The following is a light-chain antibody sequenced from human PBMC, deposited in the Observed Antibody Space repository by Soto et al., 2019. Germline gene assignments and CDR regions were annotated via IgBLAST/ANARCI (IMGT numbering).Light chain of an antibody. CDR3: KQYGSSPRT. Sequence: EIVLTQSPGTLSLSPGERATLSCRASQSVSSSYLAWYQQKPGQAHRLLIYGASSRATGIQDRFSGSGSGTDFTLTITRLEPEDFAVYYCKQYGSSPRTVGQGTRLEIK. J-gene: IGKJ5*01. CDR2: GAS. CDR1: QSVSSSY. V-gene: IGKV3-20*01.